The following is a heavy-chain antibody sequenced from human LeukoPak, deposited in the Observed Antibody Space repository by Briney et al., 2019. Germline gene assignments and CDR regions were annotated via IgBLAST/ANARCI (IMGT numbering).Heavy chain of an antibody. Sequence: ASVKVSCKASGYTFTSYGISWVRQAPGQGLEWMGWISAYNGNTNYAQKLQGRVTMTTDTSTSTAYMELRSLGSDDTAVYYCARDAAPGGYSYGPASGYWGQGTLVTVSS. V-gene: IGHV1-18*01. CDR3: ARDAAPGGYSYGPASGY. CDR1: GYTFTSYG. D-gene: IGHD5-18*01. J-gene: IGHJ4*02. CDR2: ISAYNGNT.